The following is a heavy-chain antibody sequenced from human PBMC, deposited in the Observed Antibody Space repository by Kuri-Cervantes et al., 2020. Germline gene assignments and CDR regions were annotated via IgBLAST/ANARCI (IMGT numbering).Heavy chain of an antibody. J-gene: IGHJ4*02. V-gene: IGHV3-23*01. D-gene: IGHD6-19*01. CDR3: ARDWRGSGWYDY. Sequence: ETLSLTCAASGFRFSSYAMSWVRQAPGKGLEWFSVISSSGGNTDFADSVKGRFTISRDNSKNTLYPQMNSLRAEDTAVYYCARDWRGSGWYDYWGQGTLVTVSS. CDR2: ISSSGGNT. CDR1: GFRFSSYA.